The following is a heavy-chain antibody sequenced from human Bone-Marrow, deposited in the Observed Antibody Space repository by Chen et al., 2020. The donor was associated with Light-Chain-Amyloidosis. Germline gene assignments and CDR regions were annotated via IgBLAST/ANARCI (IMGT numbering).Heavy chain of an antibody. J-gene: IGHJ4*02. D-gene: IGHD1-26*01. V-gene: IGHV4-34*01. CDR2: INHSGST. CDR1: GGSFSGYY. Sequence: QVQLQQWGAGLLKPSETLSLTCAVYGGSFSGYYWSWSRQPPGKGLEWIGEINHSGSTNYNPSLKSRVTISVDTSKNQFSLKLSSVTAADTAVYYCARGRIIRIVGATYFDYWGQGTLVTVSS. CDR3: ARGRIIRIVGATYFDY.